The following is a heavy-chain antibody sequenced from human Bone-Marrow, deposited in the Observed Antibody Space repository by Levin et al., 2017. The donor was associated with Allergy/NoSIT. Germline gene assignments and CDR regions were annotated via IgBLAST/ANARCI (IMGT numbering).Heavy chain of an antibody. D-gene: IGHD6-6*01. J-gene: IGHJ6*02. CDR1: GFTFRNYD. CDR3: SRARRQDGMDV. Sequence: GESLKISCAASGFTFRNYDMHWVRQAPGKGLEWVSVFDTAGDRYYAGSVKGRFTISRENAENSFYLQMSRLRAEDTAVYYCSRARRQDGMDVWGQGTTFTVSS. V-gene: IGHV3-13*01. CDR2: FDTAGDR.